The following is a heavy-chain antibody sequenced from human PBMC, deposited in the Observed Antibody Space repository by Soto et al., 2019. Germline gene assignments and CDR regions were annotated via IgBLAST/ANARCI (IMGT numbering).Heavy chain of an antibody. CDR3: ARDGTVVGYFDF. V-gene: IGHV3-21*01. CDR1: GFTFSHYS. Sequence: PVGSLRLSCGASGFTFSHYSMNWVRQAPGKGLEWVSSMSDRSDHIYYADSVRGRFTISRDNAKKSLYLQMNSLSDEDTAVYYCARDGTVVGYFDFWGRGTLVTVSS. D-gene: IGHD2-15*01. J-gene: IGHJ2*01. CDR2: MSDRSDHI.